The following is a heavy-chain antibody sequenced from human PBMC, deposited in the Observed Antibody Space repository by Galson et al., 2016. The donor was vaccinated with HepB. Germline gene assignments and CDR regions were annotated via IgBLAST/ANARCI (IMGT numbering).Heavy chain of an antibody. CDR1: GGTFSSYA. Sequence: SVKVSCKASGGTFSSYAFNWVRQAPGQGLEWMGGLIPVLGAANYAQKFQGRLTITADESRSTAYMVLSSLRSEDTAVYYCARPRERDIVVEPATTRGDYYYGTDVWGQGTTVTVSS. V-gene: IGHV1-69*13. CDR3: ARPRERDIVVEPATTRGDYYYGTDV. D-gene: IGHD2-2*01. CDR2: LIPVLGAA. J-gene: IGHJ6*02.